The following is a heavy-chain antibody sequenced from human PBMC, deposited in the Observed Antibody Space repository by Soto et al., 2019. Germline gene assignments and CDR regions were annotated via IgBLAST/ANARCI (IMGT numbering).Heavy chain of an antibody. V-gene: IGHV3-23*01. CDR2: ISGSGGST. Sequence: PGGSLRLACAASGFTFSSYAMSWVRQAPGKGLEWVLSISGSGGSTYYADSVKGRFTISRDNAKNTLYLQMNSLRDEDTAVYYCARDQGAAGILYYFYGMDVWGQGTTVTVSS. CDR1: GFTFSSYA. CDR3: ARDQGAAGILYYFYGMDV. D-gene: IGHD6-13*01. J-gene: IGHJ6*02.